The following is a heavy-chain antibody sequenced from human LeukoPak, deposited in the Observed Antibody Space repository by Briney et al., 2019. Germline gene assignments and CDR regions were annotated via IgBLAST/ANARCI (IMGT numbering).Heavy chain of an antibody. J-gene: IGHJ6*03. V-gene: IGHV3-21*01. Sequence: GGSLRLSCAASGFTFSSYSMNWVRQAPGKGLEWVSSISSSSSYIYYADSVKGRFTISRDNAKNSLYLQMNSLRAEDTAVYCCARENYGSGSYLYYYYYMDVWGKGTTVTISS. CDR3: ARENYGSGSYLYYYYYMDV. CDR1: GFTFSSYS. D-gene: IGHD3-10*01. CDR2: ISSSSSYI.